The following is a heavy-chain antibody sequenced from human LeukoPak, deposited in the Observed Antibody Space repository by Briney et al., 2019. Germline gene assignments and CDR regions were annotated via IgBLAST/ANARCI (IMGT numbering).Heavy chain of an antibody. CDR3: ARRAVAGSSDY. CDR1: GFTFSAYW. V-gene: IGHV3-7*01. D-gene: IGHD6-19*01. Sequence: PGGSLRLSCAASGFTFSAYWMTWVRQAPGKGLAWVANIIEGGDVKYYVDSVKGRFTISRDNTKNSLYLQMTSLRADDTAVYYCARRAVAGSSDYWGQGTLVTVSS. CDR2: IIEGGDVK. J-gene: IGHJ4*02.